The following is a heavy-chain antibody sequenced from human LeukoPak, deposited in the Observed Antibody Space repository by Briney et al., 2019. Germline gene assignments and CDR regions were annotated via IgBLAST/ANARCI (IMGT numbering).Heavy chain of an antibody. V-gene: IGHV3-21*01. D-gene: IGHD6-13*01. Sequence: GSLRLSCAASGFPFSSYSMNWVRQAPGKGLEWVSFISGVGSYIYYADSVKGRFAISRDNAKNSLYLQMNSLRAEDTAVYYCARYSSSWYAFDIWGQGTMVTVSS. CDR3: ARYSSSWYAFDI. J-gene: IGHJ3*02. CDR2: ISGVGSYI. CDR1: GFPFSSYS.